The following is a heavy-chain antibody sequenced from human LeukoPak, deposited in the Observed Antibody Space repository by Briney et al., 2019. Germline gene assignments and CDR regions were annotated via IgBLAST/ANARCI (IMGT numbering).Heavy chain of an antibody. CDR3: ANFRTSLDY. V-gene: IGHV3-23*01. CDR1: GFTFSSYA. D-gene: IGHD1-14*01. Sequence: GGSLRLSCAASGFTFSSYAMSWVRQAPGKGLEWVSAISGSSGSTYYADSVRGRFTISRDNSKNTLYLQMNSLRAEDTAVYYCANFRTSLDYWGQGTLVTVSS. CDR2: ISGSSGST. J-gene: IGHJ4*02.